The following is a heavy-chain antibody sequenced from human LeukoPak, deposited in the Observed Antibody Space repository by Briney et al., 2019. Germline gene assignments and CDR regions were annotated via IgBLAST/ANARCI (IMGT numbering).Heavy chain of an antibody. D-gene: IGHD6-13*01. J-gene: IGHJ5*02. CDR2: INHSGST. CDR3: ARGRGARSSRWYNWFDP. Sequence: SETLSLTCAVYGGSFSAYYWSWIRHPPGKGLEWLGEINHSGSTNYNPSLKSRVTISIDTSKNQFSLEMSSVTAADTAVYYCARGRGARSSRWYNWFDPWGQGTLVTVSS. CDR1: GGSFSAYY. V-gene: IGHV4-34*01.